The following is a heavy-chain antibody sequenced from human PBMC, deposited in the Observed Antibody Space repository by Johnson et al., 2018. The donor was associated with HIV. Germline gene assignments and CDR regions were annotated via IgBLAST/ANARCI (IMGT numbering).Heavy chain of an antibody. CDR3: ARIRLGYSYAHDAFDI. J-gene: IGHJ3*02. Sequence: VQLVESGGGVVRPGGSLRLSCAASGFTFDDYGMSWVRQAPGKGLEWVASISYDGGNKYYADSVRGRITISRDNSKNTLYLQMNGLRAEDTAVYYCARIRLGYSYAHDAFDIWGQGTMVTVSS. V-gene: IGHV3-30*03. CDR2: ISYDGGNK. D-gene: IGHD5-18*01. CDR1: GFTFDDYG.